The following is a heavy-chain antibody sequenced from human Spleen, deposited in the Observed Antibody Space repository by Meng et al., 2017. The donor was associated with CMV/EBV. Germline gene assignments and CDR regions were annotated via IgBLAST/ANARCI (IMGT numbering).Heavy chain of an antibody. CDR1: GGTFSNLA. D-gene: IGHD2-2*01. J-gene: IGHJ6*02. CDR3: ARRDCSSTTCSDSYYYGMDV. V-gene: IGHV1-18*01. Sequence: ASVKVSCKASGGTFSNLAISWVRQAPGQGLEWMGWINAYNRNTNYAQKLQGRVTMTTDTFTSTAYMELRSLRSDDTAVYFCARRDCSSTTCSDSYYYGMDVWGQGTTVTVSS. CDR2: INAYNRNT.